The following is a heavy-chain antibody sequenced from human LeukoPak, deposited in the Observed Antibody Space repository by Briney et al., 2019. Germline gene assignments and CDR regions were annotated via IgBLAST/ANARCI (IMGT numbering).Heavy chain of an antibody. CDR2: ISASGGST. J-gene: IGHJ4*02. Sequence: GGSLRLSCSASEFSFNSYAMSWVRQAPGKGLEWVSAISASGGSTYSADSVKGRFTISRDNSKNTLYLQMNSLRAEDTAVYFCAKDHFGYSSSSLDHWGQGTLVTVSS. CDR3: AKDHFGYSSSSLDH. D-gene: IGHD6-13*01. CDR1: EFSFNSYA. V-gene: IGHV3-23*01.